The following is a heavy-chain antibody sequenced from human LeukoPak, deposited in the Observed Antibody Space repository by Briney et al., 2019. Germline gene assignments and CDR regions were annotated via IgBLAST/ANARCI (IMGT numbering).Heavy chain of an antibody. CDR1: GFTFSSYG. CDR2: IWYDGSNK. CDR3: ARVSSSGYYGGTLDY. J-gene: IGHJ4*02. D-gene: IGHD3-22*01. V-gene: IGHV3-33*01. Sequence: GSLRLSCAASGFTFSSYGMHWVRQAPGKGLEWVAVIWYDGSNKYYADSVKGRFTISRDNSKNTLYLQMNSLRAEDTAVYYCARVSSSGYYGGTLDYWGQGTLVTVSS.